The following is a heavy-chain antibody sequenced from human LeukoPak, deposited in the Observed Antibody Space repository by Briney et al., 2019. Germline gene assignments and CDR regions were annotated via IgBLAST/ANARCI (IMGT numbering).Heavy chain of an antibody. J-gene: IGHJ6*03. CDR1: GYTFTGYY. CDR3: ARSLRGSRTYYYYMDV. CDR2: ISAYNGNT. Sequence: GASVKVSCKASGYTFTGYYMHWVRQAPGQGLEWMGWISAYNGNTNYAQKLQGRVTMTTDTSTSTAYMELRSLRSDDTAVYYCARSLRGSRTYYYYMDVWGKGTTVTVSS. V-gene: IGHV1-18*04. D-gene: IGHD1-26*01.